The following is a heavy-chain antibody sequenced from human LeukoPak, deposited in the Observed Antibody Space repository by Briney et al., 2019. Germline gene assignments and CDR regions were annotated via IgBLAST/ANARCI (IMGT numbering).Heavy chain of an antibody. CDR2: IKQDGSEK. Sequence: GGSLRLSCAASGFTLSSYWMSWVRQAPGKGLEWVANIKQDGSEKYYVDSVKGRFTISRDNAKNSLYLQMNSLRAEDTAVYYCARDGVRYYYYMDVWGKGTTVTVSS. V-gene: IGHV3-7*01. CDR3: ARDGVRYYYYMDV. D-gene: IGHD3-16*01. J-gene: IGHJ6*03. CDR1: GFTLSSYW.